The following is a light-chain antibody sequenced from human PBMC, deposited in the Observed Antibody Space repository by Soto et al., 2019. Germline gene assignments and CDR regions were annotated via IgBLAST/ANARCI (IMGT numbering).Light chain of an antibody. CDR3: QQYNRFSLT. J-gene: IGKJ4*01. Sequence: DVQMTQSPSTLSASVGDRVTITCRASHSISSWLAWYQQKPGKAPRLLIYDASSLETGVPSRFSGSGSGTEFTLTISSLQPADFATYYCQQYNRFSLTFGGGTKVDIK. CDR1: HSISSW. V-gene: IGKV1-5*01. CDR2: DAS.